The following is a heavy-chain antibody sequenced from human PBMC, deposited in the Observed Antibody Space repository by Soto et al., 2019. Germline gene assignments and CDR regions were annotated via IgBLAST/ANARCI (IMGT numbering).Heavy chain of an antibody. Sequence: GASVKVSCKASGYTFTSYYMHWLRQAPGQGLEWMGIINPSGGSTSYAQKFQGRVTMTRDTSTSTVYMELSSLRSEDTAVYYCARDSSSYPLVYWGQGTLVTVSS. D-gene: IGHD6-6*01. CDR3: ARDSSSYPLVY. CDR1: GYTFTSYY. V-gene: IGHV1-46*01. J-gene: IGHJ4*02. CDR2: INPSGGST.